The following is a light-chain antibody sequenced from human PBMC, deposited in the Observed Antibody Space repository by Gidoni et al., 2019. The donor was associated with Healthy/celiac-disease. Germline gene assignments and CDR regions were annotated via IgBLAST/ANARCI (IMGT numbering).Light chain of an antibody. J-gene: IGLJ2*01. CDR1: KSGDKY. CDR3: QAWDGSTAVV. V-gene: IGLV3-1*01. Sequence: SSELTPPPSVSVSPGQTASITCSGDKSGDKYACWYQPKPGQSPVLVIYQDSKRPSGIPERFSGSNSRNTATLTSSGTQAMEEADYYCQAWDGSTAVVFGGGTKLTVL. CDR2: QDS.